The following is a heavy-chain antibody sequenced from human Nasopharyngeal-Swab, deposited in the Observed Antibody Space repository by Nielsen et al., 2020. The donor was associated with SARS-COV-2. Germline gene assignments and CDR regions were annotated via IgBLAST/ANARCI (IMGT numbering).Heavy chain of an antibody. CDR1: GCTFSSYA. J-gene: IGHJ4*02. CDR2: IIPIFGTA. V-gene: IGHV1-69*05. D-gene: IGHD6-13*01. CDR3: ASTPGIAAAGSLDY. Sequence: SVQVSCKASGCTFSSYAISWVRQAPGQGLEWMGGIIPIFGTANYAQKSQGRVTMTTDTSTSTAYMELRSLRSDDTAVYYCASTPGIAAAGSLDYWGQGTLVTVSS.